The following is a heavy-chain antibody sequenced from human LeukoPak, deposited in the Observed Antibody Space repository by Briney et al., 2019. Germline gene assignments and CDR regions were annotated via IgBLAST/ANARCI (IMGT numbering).Heavy chain of an antibody. Sequence: GESLKISCEGSGYSFTSYWIGWVRQMPGKGLEWMGIIYPGDSNTIYSPSFQGRVTISADKSISAAYLQWSSLKASDTAIYFCARTYGTGKGAFDYWGQGTLVTVSS. CDR3: ARTYGTGKGAFDY. V-gene: IGHV5-51*01. D-gene: IGHD3-10*01. CDR2: IYPGDSNT. CDR1: GYSFTSYW. J-gene: IGHJ4*02.